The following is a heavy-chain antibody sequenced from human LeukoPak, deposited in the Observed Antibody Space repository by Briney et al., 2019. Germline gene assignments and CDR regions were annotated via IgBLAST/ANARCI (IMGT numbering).Heavy chain of an antibody. Sequence: SETLSLTCTVSGGPISSGDYYWSWIRQPPGKGLEWIGYIYYSGSTYYNPSLKSRVTISVDTSKNQFSLKLSSVTAADTAVYYCARFGATTAFWFDPWGQGTLVTVSS. CDR2: IYYSGST. D-gene: IGHD3-10*01. CDR3: ARFGATTAFWFDP. V-gene: IGHV4-30-4*01. CDR1: GGPISSGDYY. J-gene: IGHJ5*02.